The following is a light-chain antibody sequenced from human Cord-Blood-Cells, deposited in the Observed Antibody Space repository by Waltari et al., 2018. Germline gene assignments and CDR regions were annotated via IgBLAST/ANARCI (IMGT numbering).Light chain of an antibody. Sequence: SSELTQDPAVSVALGQTVRITCQGDSLRSYYAIWYQQKPGQAPVLVIYGKNNRPSGIPDRFSGSSSGNTASLTITGAQAEDEAGYYCNSRDSSGNHWVFGGGTKLTVL. CDR1: SLRSYY. J-gene: IGLJ3*02. CDR3: NSRDSSGNHWV. CDR2: GKN. V-gene: IGLV3-19*01.